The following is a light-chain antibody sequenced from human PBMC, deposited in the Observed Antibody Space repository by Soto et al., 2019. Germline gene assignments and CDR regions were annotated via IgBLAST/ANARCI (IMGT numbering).Light chain of an antibody. CDR2: KAS. V-gene: IGKV1-5*03. Sequence: DIQMTQSPSTLSASVRDRVTITCRASQSISSWLAWYQQKPGKAPKLLIYKASSLESGVPSRFSGSGSGTEFTLTISSLQPDDFATYCCQQYNSYPYTFGQGTKLEIK. CDR3: QQYNSYPYT. CDR1: QSISSW. J-gene: IGKJ2*01.